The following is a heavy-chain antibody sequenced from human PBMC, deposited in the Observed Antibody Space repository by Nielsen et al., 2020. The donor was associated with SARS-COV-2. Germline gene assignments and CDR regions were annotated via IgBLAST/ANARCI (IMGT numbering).Heavy chain of an antibody. CDR2: IYWDDYT. CDR1: GFSLTTSGVG. Sequence: SGPTLVKPTQTLTLTCTFSGFSLTTSGVGVGWIRQPPEKALEWLALIYWDDYTRYSPSLRTRLTITKDASKNEAVLTMTNMDPVDTATYFCVYTSDSSGWYDYYYGMNVWGQGTTVTVSS. D-gene: IGHD6-19*01. V-gene: IGHV2-5*02. CDR3: VYTSDSSGWYDYYYGMNV. J-gene: IGHJ6*02.